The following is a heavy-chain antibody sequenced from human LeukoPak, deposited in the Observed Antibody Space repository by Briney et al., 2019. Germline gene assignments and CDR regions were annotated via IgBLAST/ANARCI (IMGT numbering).Heavy chain of an antibody. V-gene: IGHV3-74*01. Sequence: RGGSLRLSCAASGFTFSRYWMHCVRHGPGKGVVWVSRINSGGSSTSYADSVKGRFTISRDNAKNTLYLQMNSLRAEDTAAYYCAREYSTGFDPWGQGTLVTVSS. CDR3: AREYSTGFDP. CDR1: GFTFSRYW. J-gene: IGHJ5*02. CDR2: INSGGSST. D-gene: IGHD2-15*01.